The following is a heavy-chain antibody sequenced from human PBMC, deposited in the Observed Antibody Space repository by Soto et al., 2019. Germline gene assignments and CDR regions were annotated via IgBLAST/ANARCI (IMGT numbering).Heavy chain of an antibody. D-gene: IGHD4-17*01. CDR3: ARDLGPYGDYVEDAFDI. Sequence: GGSLRLSCAASGFTFSSYSMNWVRQAPGKGLEWVSSISSSSSYIYYADSVKGRFTISRDNAKNSLYLQMNSLRAEDTAVYYCARDLGPYGDYVEDAFDIWGQGTMVTVS. CDR2: ISSSSSYI. CDR1: GFTFSSYS. J-gene: IGHJ3*02. V-gene: IGHV3-21*01.